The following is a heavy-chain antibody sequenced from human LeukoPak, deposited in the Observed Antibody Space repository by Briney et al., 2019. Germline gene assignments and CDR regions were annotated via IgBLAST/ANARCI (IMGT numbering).Heavy chain of an antibody. CDR3: ARVYCSGGSCSRDPNRPVDY. CDR2: IKQDGSEK. Sequence: GGSLRLSCAASGFTLSSYGMSWVRQAPGKGLEWVANIKQDGSEKYYVDSVKGRFTISRDNAKNSLYLQMNSLRAEDTAVYYCARVYCSGGSCSRDPNRPVDYWGQGTLVTVSS. V-gene: IGHV3-7*04. J-gene: IGHJ4*02. D-gene: IGHD2-15*01. CDR1: GFTLSSYG.